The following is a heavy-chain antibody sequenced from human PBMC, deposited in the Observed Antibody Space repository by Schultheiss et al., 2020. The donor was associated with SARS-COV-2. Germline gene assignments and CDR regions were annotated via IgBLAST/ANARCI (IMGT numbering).Heavy chain of an antibody. CDR2: IYTSGST. Sequence: SETLSLTCTVSGGAISSGSYYWSWIRQPAGKGLEWIGRIYTSGSTNDNPSLKSRVTISVDTTKNQFSLKLSSVTAADTTGYYCARVDYGGTIDYWGQGTLVTVSS. J-gene: IGHJ4*02. V-gene: IGHV4-61*02. CDR3: ARVDYGGTIDY. CDR1: GGAISSGSYY. D-gene: IGHD4-23*01.